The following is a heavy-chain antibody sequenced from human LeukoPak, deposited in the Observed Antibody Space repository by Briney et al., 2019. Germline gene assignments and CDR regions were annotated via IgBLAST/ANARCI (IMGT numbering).Heavy chain of an antibody. D-gene: IGHD3-10*01. J-gene: IGHJ5*02. Sequence: SETPSLTCTVSVDSINIYWSWVRQPAGKGLGWIGRISGSGTITYNPALQRRLSISIHTSKKQFSLTLISVTAEARSVLYCAGDSGTTGEVKFDPWGQGTLVTVSS. CDR3: AGDSGTTGEVKFDP. CDR2: ISGSGTI. V-gene: IGHV4-4*07. CDR1: VDSINIY.